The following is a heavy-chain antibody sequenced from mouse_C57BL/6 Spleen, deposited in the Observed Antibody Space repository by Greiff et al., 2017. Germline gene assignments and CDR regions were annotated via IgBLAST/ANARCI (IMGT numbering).Heavy chain of an antibody. D-gene: IGHD1-1*01. Sequence: QFQLQQSGAELARPGASVKLSCKASGYTFTSYGISWVKHRTGQGLEWIGEIYPRSGNTYYNEKFKGKATLTADKSSSTAYMELRSLTSEDSAVYFCARGTTVGFAYWGQGTLVTVSA. CDR2: IYPRSGNT. CDR1: GYTFTSYG. CDR3: ARGTTVGFAY. V-gene: IGHV1-81*01. J-gene: IGHJ3*01.